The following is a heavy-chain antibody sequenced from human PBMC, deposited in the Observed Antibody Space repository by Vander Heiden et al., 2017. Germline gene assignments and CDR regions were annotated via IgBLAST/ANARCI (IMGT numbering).Heavy chain of an antibody. CDR3: AKKDYYDSSGPPRY. D-gene: IGHD3-22*01. CDR1: GFTFSRYA. CDR2: ISGSGGTT. J-gene: IGHJ4*02. V-gene: IGHV3-23*01. Sequence: EVQLLASGGGLVQPGGSLRLSCAASGFTFSRYAMSWVRQAPGKGLEWVSAISGSGGTTYYADSVKGRFTISRDNSKNTLYLQMNSLRAEDTAVYYCAKKDYYDSSGPPRYWGQGTLVTVSS.